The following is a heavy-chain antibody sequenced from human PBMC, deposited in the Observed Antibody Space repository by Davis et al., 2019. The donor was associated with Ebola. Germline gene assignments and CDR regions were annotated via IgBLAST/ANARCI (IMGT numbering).Heavy chain of an antibody. Sequence: GESLKISCAASGFTFSSYSMNWVRQAPGKGLEWVSYISSSSSYTNYADSVKGRFTISRDNAKNSLYLQMNSLRAEDTAVYYCARGPYDFWSGYLDTFPFDYWGQGTLVTVSS. CDR1: GFTFSSYS. V-gene: IGHV3-21*05. J-gene: IGHJ4*02. CDR2: ISSSSSYT. D-gene: IGHD3-3*01. CDR3: ARGPYDFWSGYLDTFPFDY.